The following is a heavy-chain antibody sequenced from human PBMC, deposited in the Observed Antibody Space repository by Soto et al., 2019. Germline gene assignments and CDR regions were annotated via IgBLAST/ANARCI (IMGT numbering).Heavy chain of an antibody. CDR1: VDTFSSSW. Sequence: LTSSCKGSVDTFSSSWSGWVRQMPGKGLEWMGIIYPADSDIKYSPSFQGQVTISADKSISTAYLQWSSLKASDTAIYYCARQGMDVWGQGTTVTVSS. CDR2: IYPADSDI. J-gene: IGHJ6*02. CDR3: ARQGMDV. V-gene: IGHV5-51*01.